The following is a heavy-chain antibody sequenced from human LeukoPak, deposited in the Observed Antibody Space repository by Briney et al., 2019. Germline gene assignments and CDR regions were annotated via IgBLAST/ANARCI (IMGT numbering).Heavy chain of an antibody. V-gene: IGHV1-8*03. J-gene: IGHJ5*02. Sequence: ASVKVSCKASGYIFTTYDIGWVRQATGQGLEWVGWSNPNSGNAGYAQKFQGRVTISRNTSISTAYMELSSLRSDDTAIYYCARRKFLGWFDPWGQGTLVTVSS. CDR1: GYIFTTYD. CDR3: ARRKFLGWFDP. D-gene: IGHD7-27*01. CDR2: SNPNSGNA.